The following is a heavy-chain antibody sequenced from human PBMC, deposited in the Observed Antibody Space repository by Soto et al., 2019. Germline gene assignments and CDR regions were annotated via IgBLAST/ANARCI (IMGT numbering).Heavy chain of an antibody. V-gene: IGHV4-59*01. J-gene: IGHJ4*02. Sequence: TLSLTCTVSGGSISSYYWSWIRQPPGKGLEWIGYIYYSGSTNYNPSLKSRVTISVDTSKNQFSLKLSSVTAADTAVYYCARENYGRNWQIDYWGQGTLVTVSS. CDR2: IYYSGST. D-gene: IGHD1-1*01. CDR3: ARENYGRNWQIDY. CDR1: GGSISSYY.